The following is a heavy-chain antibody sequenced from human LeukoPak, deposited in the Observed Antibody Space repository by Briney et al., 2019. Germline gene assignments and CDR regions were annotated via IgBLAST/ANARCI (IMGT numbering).Heavy chain of an antibody. CDR1: GFTFDDYA. CDR2: ISWNSGSI. Sequence: GGSLRLSCAASGFTFDDYAMHWVRQAPGKGLEWVSGISWNSGSIGYADSVKGRFTISRGNAKNSLYLQMNSLRAEDTALYYCAKAGSKANDWFDPWGQGTLVTVSS. J-gene: IGHJ5*02. D-gene: IGHD3-10*01. CDR3: AKAGSKANDWFDP. V-gene: IGHV3-9*01.